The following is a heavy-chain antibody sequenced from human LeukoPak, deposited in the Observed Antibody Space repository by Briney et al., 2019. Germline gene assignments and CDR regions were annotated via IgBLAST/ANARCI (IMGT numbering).Heavy chain of an antibody. CDR1: GFTFDDYA. V-gene: IGHV3-9*01. CDR2: ISWNSDNI. Sequence: PGGSLRLSCTASGFTFDDYAFDWVRQAPGKGLEWVSSISWNSDNIAYADPVKGRFTISRDNAKHSLYLQMNSLRADDTALYYCAKRSGQTWGYFDYWGQGTLVTVSS. D-gene: IGHD6-19*01. CDR3: AKRSGQTWGYFDY. J-gene: IGHJ4*02.